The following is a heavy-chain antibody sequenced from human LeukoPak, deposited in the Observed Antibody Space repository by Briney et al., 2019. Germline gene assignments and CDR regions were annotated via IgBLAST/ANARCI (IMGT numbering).Heavy chain of an antibody. D-gene: IGHD2-2*01. J-gene: IGHJ4*02. CDR1: GGSISSGGYY. CDR3: VMGSTSSWVGFDY. CDR2: IYHSGST. Sequence: MPSQTLFLTCTVSGGSISSGGYYWSWIRQPPGKGLEWIGYIYHSGSTYYNPSLKSRVTISVDRSKNQFSLKLSSVTAADTAVYYCVMGSTSSWVGFDYWGQGTLVTVSS. V-gene: IGHV4-30-2*01.